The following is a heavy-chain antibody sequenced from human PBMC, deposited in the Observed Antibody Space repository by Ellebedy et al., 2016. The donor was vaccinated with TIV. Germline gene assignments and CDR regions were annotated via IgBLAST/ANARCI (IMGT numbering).Heavy chain of an antibody. V-gene: IGHV3-23*01. J-gene: IGHJ4*02. D-gene: IGHD3-10*01. CDR2: INANGGSI. Sequence: PGGSLRLSCVASGFTFSSYAMSWVRQAPGQGLEWVSGINANGGSIAYADSVKGRFTISRDNSKDTLFLQMNSLRAEDTAVYYCASSRYHYYLGNTIFAYWGQGALVTVSS. CDR1: GFTFSSYA. CDR3: ASSRYHYYLGNTIFAY.